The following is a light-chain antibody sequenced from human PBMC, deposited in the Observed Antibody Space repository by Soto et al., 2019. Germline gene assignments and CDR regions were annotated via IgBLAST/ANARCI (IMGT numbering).Light chain of an antibody. Sequence: QSALTQLPSASGSPGQSVTISCTGTSSDVGGYNYASWYQQHPGKAPKLMIYEVTKRPSGVPDRFSGSKSGNTASLTVSGLQAEDEADYFCCSHAGDNTYVFGTGTKVTVL. J-gene: IGLJ1*01. CDR1: SSDVGGYNY. CDR3: CSHAGDNTYV. CDR2: EVT. V-gene: IGLV2-8*01.